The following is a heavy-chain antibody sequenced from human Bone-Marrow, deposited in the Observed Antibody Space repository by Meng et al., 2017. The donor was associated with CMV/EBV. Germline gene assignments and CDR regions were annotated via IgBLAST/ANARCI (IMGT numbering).Heavy chain of an antibody. V-gene: IGHV4-59*01. Sequence: SETLSLTCTVSGGSISSYYWSWIRQPQGKGLEWIGYIYYSGSTNYNPSLKSRVTISVDTSKNQFSLKLSSVTAADTAVYYCVRDYYGSGSYFWFDPWGQGTLVTVSS. J-gene: IGHJ5*02. D-gene: IGHD3-10*01. CDR1: GGSISSYY. CDR2: IYYSGST. CDR3: VRDYYGSGSYFWFDP.